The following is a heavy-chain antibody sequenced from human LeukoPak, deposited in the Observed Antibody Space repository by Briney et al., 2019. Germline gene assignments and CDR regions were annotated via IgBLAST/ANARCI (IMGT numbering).Heavy chain of an antibody. D-gene: IGHD6-19*01. J-gene: IGHJ6*02. V-gene: IGHV4-34*01. Sequence: SETLSLTCAVYGGSFSGYYWSWIRQPPGKGLEWIGEINHSGSTNYNPSLKSRVTISVDTSKNQFSLKLSSVTVADTAVYYCARLPSDYYYGMDVWGQGTTVTVSS. CDR2: INHSGST. CDR3: ARLPSDYYYGMDV. CDR1: GGSFSGYY.